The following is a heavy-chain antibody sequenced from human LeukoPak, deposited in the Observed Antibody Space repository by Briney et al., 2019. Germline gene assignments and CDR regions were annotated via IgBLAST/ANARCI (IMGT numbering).Heavy chain of an antibody. Sequence: SETLSLTCTVSGDSISSYYWTWIRQPPGKGLDWIGYIYYSGSTNYNPSLKSRVTISVDTSKNQFSLKLSSVTAADTAVYYCARGGNYGSGNGGFDYWGQGTLVTVSS. CDR1: GDSISSYY. V-gene: IGHV4-59*01. CDR2: IYYSGST. J-gene: IGHJ4*02. CDR3: ARGGNYGSGNGGFDY. D-gene: IGHD3-10*01.